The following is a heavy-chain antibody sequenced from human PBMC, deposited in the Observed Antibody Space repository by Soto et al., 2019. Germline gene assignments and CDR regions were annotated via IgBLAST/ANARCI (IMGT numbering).Heavy chain of an antibody. D-gene: IGHD3-10*01. CDR3: ARDGPYYYGSGSYYIGPGGYYGMDV. Sequence: SVKVSCKASGGTFSSYAISWVRQAPGQGLEWMGGIIPIFGTANYAQKFQGRVTITADESTSTAYMELSSLRSEDTAVYYCARDGPYYYGSGSYYIGPGGYYGMDVWGQGTTVTVYS. V-gene: IGHV1-69*13. CDR1: GGTFSSYA. J-gene: IGHJ6*02. CDR2: IIPIFGTA.